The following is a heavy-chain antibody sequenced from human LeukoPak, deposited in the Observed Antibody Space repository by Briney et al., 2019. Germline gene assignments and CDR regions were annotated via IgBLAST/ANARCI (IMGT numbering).Heavy chain of an antibody. CDR3: ARDVQQLVPLYYFDY. V-gene: IGHV1-3*03. D-gene: IGHD6-13*01. CDR2: INAGNDNT. CDR1: GYTFTSYA. J-gene: IGHJ4*02. Sequence: EASVKVSCKASGYTFTSYAMHWVRQAPGQRLEWMGWINAGNDNTKYSQEFQGRVTITRDTSASTAYMELSSLRSGDMAVYYCARDVQQLVPLYYFDYWGQGTLVTVSS.